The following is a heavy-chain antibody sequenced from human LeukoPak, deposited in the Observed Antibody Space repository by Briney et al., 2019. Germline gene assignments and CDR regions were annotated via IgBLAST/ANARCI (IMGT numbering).Heavy chain of an antibody. Sequence: QTGGSLRLSCAASGFTFSSYAMSWVRQAPGKGLEWVSAISGSGGSTYYADSVKGRFTISRDNSKNTLYLQMNSLRAEDTAVYYCAEFLPQQWLVPHLDYWGQGTLVTVSS. CDR2: ISGSGGST. CDR1: GFTFSSYA. CDR3: AEFLPQQWLVPHLDY. D-gene: IGHD6-19*01. J-gene: IGHJ4*02. V-gene: IGHV3-23*01.